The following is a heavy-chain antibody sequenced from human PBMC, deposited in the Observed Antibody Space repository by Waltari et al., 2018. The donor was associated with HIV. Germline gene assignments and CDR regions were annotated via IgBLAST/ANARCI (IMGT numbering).Heavy chain of an antibody. CDR3: ARNWDEFWSGSTHPGLDP. CDR2: IHYSGTV. J-gene: IGHJ5*02. CDR1: SGPVLSYF. D-gene: IGHD3-3*01. V-gene: IGHV4-59*02. Sequence: QVQLRESGPGLVTPSETLSLTCSVSSGPVLSYFWRWLRQSPGKGLEWIGQIHYSGTVTYNPSLKSRVMISVDSSRNQFFLDLNSVTAADTAVYYCARNWDEFWSGSTHPGLDPWGPGILVTVSS.